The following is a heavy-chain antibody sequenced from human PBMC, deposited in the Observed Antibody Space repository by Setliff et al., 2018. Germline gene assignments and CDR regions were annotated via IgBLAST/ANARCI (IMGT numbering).Heavy chain of an antibody. Sequence: GSLRLSCAASGFTFSNYGMHWVRQAPGKGLEWVALIWNDGSTKFYGDSVKGRFTISRDNSENTLYLQMNSLRAEDTAVYYCARDGGEYWGQGTLVTSPQ. CDR2: IWNDGSTK. D-gene: IGHD3-3*01. V-gene: IGHV3-33*08. CDR1: GFTFSNYG. CDR3: ARDGGEY. J-gene: IGHJ4*02.